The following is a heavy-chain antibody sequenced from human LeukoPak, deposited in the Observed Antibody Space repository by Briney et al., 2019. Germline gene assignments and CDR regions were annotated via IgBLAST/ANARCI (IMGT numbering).Heavy chain of an antibody. D-gene: IGHD5-12*01. Sequence: GGSLRLSCAASGFTFSDYYMSWIRQAPGKGLEWVSYISSSGSTIYYADSVKGRFTISRDNAKNSLYLQMNSLRAEDTAVYYCARGERYSGYDYVGDPDAFDIWGQGTMVTVSS. J-gene: IGHJ3*02. CDR1: GFTFSDYY. V-gene: IGHV3-11*04. CDR2: ISSSGSTI. CDR3: ARGERYSGYDYVGDPDAFDI.